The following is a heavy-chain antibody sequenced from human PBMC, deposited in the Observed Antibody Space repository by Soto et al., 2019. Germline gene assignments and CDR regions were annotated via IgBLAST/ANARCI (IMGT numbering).Heavy chain of an antibody. V-gene: IGHV4-30-4*01. CDR3: ARGVHYDFWSGYYPGPSDY. J-gene: IGHJ4*02. D-gene: IGHD3-3*01. Sequence: SETLSLTCTVSGGSISSGDYYWSWIRQPPGKGLEWIGYNYYSGSTYYNPSLKSRVTISVDTSKNQFSLKLSSVTAADTAVYYCARGVHYDFWSGYYPGPSDYWGQGTLVTVSS. CDR1: GGSISSGDYY. CDR2: NYYSGST.